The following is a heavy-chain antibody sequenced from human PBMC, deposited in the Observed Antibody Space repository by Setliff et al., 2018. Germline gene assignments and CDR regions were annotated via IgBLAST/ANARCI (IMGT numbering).Heavy chain of an antibody. CDR2: MSLDETNK. D-gene: IGHD5-12*01. V-gene: IGHV3-30*19. Sequence: GGSLRLSCATSGFTFSNFGMNWVRQAPGKGLEWVAVMSLDETNKYYADSVRGRFTISRDISKNTLYLQMNSLRAEDTAVYYCANLPGEMATIPDYWGQGTLVTVSS. J-gene: IGHJ4*02. CDR1: GFTFSNFG. CDR3: ANLPGEMATIPDY.